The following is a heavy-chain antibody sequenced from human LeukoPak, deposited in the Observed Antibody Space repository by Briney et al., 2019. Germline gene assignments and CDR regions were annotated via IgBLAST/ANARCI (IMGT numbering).Heavy chain of an antibody. Sequence: GGSLRLSCAASGFIVSNKYMTWVRQAPGKGLEWVSLIYSDGRTYYADSVRGRCTISRDNSKNTLYLQMNSLRVEDTAVYYCAGFVGRKLPAFDIWGQGTMVTVSS. CDR2: IYSDGRT. J-gene: IGHJ3*02. V-gene: IGHV3-53*01. D-gene: IGHD2-15*01. CDR3: AGFVGRKLPAFDI. CDR1: GFIVSNKY.